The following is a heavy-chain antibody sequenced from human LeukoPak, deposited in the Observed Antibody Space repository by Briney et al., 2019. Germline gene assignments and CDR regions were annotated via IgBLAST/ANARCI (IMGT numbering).Heavy chain of an antibody. J-gene: IGHJ6*03. CDR1: GGSISSYY. Sequence: SETLSLTCTVSGGSISSYYWSWIRQPPGKGLEWIGYIYYSGSTNYNPSLKSRVTISVDTSKNQFSLKLSSVTAADTAVYYCARYSSDECHMDVWGKGTTVTISS. D-gene: IGHD6-19*01. V-gene: IGHV4-59*01. CDR2: IYYSGST. CDR3: ARYSSDECHMDV.